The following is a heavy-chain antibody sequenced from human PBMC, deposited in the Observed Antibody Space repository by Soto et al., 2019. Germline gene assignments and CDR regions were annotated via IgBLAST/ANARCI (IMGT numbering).Heavy chain of an antibody. CDR1: GFTFSSYA. Sequence: EVQLLESGGGLVQPGGSLRLSCAASGFTFSSYAMSWVRQAPGKGLEWVSAISGSGGSTYYADSVKGRFTISRDNSKNTLYLXXNSLRAEDTAVYYCARRSSGWYFDYWGQGTLVTVSS. V-gene: IGHV3-23*01. D-gene: IGHD6-19*01. CDR3: ARRSSGWYFDY. CDR2: ISGSGGST. J-gene: IGHJ4*02.